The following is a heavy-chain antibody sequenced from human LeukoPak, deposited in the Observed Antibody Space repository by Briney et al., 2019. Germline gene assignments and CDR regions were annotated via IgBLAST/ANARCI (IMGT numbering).Heavy chain of an antibody. V-gene: IGHV3-33*01. CDR3: ARDGNYYGSGSYYNVAGMDV. Sequence: GGSLRLSCAASGFTFSSYGMHWVRQAPGKGLEWVAVIWYDGSNKYYADSVKGRFTISRDNSKNTLYLQMNSLRAEDTAVYYCARDGNYYGSGSYYNVAGMDVWGQGTTVTVSS. CDR2: IWYDGSNK. D-gene: IGHD3-10*01. CDR1: GFTFSSYG. J-gene: IGHJ6*02.